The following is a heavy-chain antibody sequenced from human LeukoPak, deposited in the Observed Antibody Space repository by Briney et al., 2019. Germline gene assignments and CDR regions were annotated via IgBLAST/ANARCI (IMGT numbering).Heavy chain of an antibody. D-gene: IGHD3-22*01. CDR1: GFTFSSYE. Sequence: GGSLRLSCAASGFTFSSYEMNWVRQAPGKGLEWVSYISSSGSTIYYADSVKGRFTISRDNAKNSLYLQMNSLRAEDTAVYYCARDPPYYYDSSGHEGGDYWGQGTLVTVSS. J-gene: IGHJ4*02. V-gene: IGHV3-48*03. CDR2: ISSSGSTI. CDR3: ARDPPYYYDSSGHEGGDY.